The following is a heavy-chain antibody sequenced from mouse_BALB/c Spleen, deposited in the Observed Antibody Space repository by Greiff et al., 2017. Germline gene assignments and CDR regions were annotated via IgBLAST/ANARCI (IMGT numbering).Heavy chain of an antibody. Sequence: QVQLKESGPGLVAPSQSLSITCTVSGFSLSRYSVHWVRQPPGKGLEWLGMIWGGGSTDYNSALKSRLSISKDNSKSQVFLKMNSLQTDNTAMYYCARNSDYGSSLDYWGQGTTLTVSS. D-gene: IGHD1-1*01. J-gene: IGHJ2*01. CDR1: GFSLSRYS. V-gene: IGHV2-6-4*01. CDR3: ARNSDYGSSLDY. CDR2: IWGGGST.